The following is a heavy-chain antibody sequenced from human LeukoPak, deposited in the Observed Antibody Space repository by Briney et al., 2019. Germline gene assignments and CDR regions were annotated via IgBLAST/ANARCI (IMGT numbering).Heavy chain of an antibody. D-gene: IGHD2-2*03. J-gene: IGHJ3*02. CDR3: AGEEREYGYCSSTSCFGAFDI. CDR1: GGSISSGSYY. CDR2: IYTSGST. V-gene: IGHV4-61*02. Sequence: SETLSLTCTVSGGSISSGSYYWSWIRQPAGKGLEWIGRIYTSGSTNYNPSLKSRVTISVDTSKNQFSLKLSSVTAADTAVYYCAGEEREYGYCSSTSCFGAFDIWGQGTMVTVSS.